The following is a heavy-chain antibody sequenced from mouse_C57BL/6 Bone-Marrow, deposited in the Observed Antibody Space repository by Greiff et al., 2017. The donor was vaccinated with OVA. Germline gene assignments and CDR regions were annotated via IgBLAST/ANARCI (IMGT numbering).Heavy chain of an antibody. CDR1: GYTFTSYW. J-gene: IGHJ3*01. Sequence: VQVVESGAELAKPGASVKLSCKASGYTFTSYWMHWVKQRPGQGLEWIGYINPSSGYTKYNQKFKDKATLTADKSSSTAYMQLSSLTYEDSAVYYCARSNYYGSSWFAYWGQGTLVTVSA. V-gene: IGHV1-7*01. CDR2: INPSSGYT. D-gene: IGHD1-1*01. CDR3: ARSNYYGSSWFAY.